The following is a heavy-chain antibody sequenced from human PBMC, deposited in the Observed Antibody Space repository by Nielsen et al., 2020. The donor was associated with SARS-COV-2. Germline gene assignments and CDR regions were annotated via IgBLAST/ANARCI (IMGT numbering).Heavy chain of an antibody. CDR3: ARGSASSSWDLFDY. J-gene: IGHJ4*02. CDR2: VNYRGGT. D-gene: IGHD6-13*01. Sequence: SETLSLTCAVYGGSFGGYYWSWIRQPPGKGLEWIGEVNYRGGTNYNPSLKSRVTISMDASKNQFSLKMSSVTAADTAVYYCARGSASSSWDLFDYWGQGTLVTVSS. V-gene: IGHV4-34*01. CDR1: GGSFGGYY.